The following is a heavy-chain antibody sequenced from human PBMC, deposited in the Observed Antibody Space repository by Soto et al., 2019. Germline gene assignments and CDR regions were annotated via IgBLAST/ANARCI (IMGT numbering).Heavy chain of an antibody. J-gene: IGHJ4*02. CDR2: IYYSGST. Sequence: QLQLQESGPGLVKPSETLSLTCTVSGGSISSSSYYWGWIRQPPGKGLEWIGSIYYSGSTYYNPSLKSRVTISVDTSKNQFSLKLSSVTAADTAVYYCANQGFHDYGDRHPAYWGQGTLVTVSS. CDR3: ANQGFHDYGDRHPAY. CDR1: GGSISSSSYY. V-gene: IGHV4-39*01. D-gene: IGHD4-17*01.